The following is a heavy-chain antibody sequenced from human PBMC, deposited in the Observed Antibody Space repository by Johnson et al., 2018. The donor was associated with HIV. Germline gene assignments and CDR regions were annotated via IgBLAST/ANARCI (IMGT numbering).Heavy chain of an antibody. CDR2: INWSGGST. CDR1: GFMFEDYG. CDR3: ARGNTWYSSYDALDI. Sequence: VQLVESGGGVVRPGGSLRLSCVGSGFMFEDYGMSWVRQAPGKGLEWVSGINWSGGSTGYAGSVQGRFTISRDNSKNTLSLQMNSLRPEDTAVYYCARGNTWYSSYDALDIWGQGTMVTVSS. V-gene: IGHV3-20*04. J-gene: IGHJ3*02. D-gene: IGHD6-13*01.